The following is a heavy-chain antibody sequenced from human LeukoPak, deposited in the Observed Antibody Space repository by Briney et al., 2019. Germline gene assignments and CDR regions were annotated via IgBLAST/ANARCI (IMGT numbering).Heavy chain of an antibody. V-gene: IGHV3-30-3*01. Sequence: PGGSLRLSCAASGFTFSSYAMHWVRQAPGKGLEWVAVISYDGSNKYYADSVKGRFTISRDNSKNTLYLQMNSLRAEDTAVYYCARVGGSYSDYWGQGTLVTVSS. D-gene: IGHD1-26*01. J-gene: IGHJ4*02. CDR1: GFTFSSYA. CDR3: ARVGGSYSDY. CDR2: ISYDGSNK.